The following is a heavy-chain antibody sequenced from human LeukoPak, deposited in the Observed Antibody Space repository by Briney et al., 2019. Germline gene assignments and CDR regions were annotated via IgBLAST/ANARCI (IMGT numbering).Heavy chain of an antibody. CDR1: GGSISSSSYY. CDR2: IYYSGST. V-gene: IGHV4-39*01. D-gene: IGHD6-13*01. J-gene: IGHJ4*02. CDR3: TTLSLIAAAGT. Sequence: SETLSLTCTVSGGSISSSSYYWGWIRQPPGKGLEWIGSIYYSGSTYYNPSLKSRVTISVDTSKNQFSLKLSSVTAADTAVYYCTTLSLIAAAGTWGQGTLVTVSS.